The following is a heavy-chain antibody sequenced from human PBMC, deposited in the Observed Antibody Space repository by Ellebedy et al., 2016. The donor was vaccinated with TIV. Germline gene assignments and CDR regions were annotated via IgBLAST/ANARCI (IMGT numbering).Heavy chain of an antibody. Sequence: GESLKISCTVSGFTFSSYAIHWVRLAPGKGLEWVTLISYDGSEKYNADSVKGRFTISRDNSKNTVYLQMNSLRAEDTAVYYCATSAVGHSHGYYFDYWGQGTLVTISA. CDR2: ISYDGSEK. J-gene: IGHJ4*02. CDR1: GFTFSSYA. D-gene: IGHD3-22*01. CDR3: ATSAVGHSHGYYFDY. V-gene: IGHV3-30-3*01.